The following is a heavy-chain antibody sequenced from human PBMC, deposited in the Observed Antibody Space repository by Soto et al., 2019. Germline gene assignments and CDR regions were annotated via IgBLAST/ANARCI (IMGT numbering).Heavy chain of an antibody. V-gene: IGHV3-9*01. Sequence: EVQLVESGGGLVQPGRSLRLSCAASGFTFDDYAMHWVRQAPGKGLEWVSGISWNSGSIGYVDSVKGRFTISRDNAKNSLYLQMNSLRAEDTALYYCAKEYGIVGATKAFDYWGQGTLVTVSS. CDR3: AKEYGIVGATKAFDY. CDR1: GFTFDDYA. D-gene: IGHD1-26*01. J-gene: IGHJ4*02. CDR2: ISWNSGSI.